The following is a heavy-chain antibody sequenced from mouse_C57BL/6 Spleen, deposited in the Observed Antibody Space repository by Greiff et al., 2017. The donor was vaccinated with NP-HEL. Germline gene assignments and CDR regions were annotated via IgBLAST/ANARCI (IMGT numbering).Heavy chain of an antibody. CDR3: ARRDYGSILDY. V-gene: IGHV1-82*01. CDR2: IYPGDGDT. D-gene: IGHD1-1*01. CDR1: GYAFSSSW. Sequence: VKLMESGPELVKPGASVKISCKASGYAFSSSWMNWVKQRPGKGLEWIGRIYPGDGDTNYNGKFKGKATLTADKSSSTAYMQLSSLTSEDSAVYFCARRDYGSILDYWGQGTTLTVSS. J-gene: IGHJ2*01.